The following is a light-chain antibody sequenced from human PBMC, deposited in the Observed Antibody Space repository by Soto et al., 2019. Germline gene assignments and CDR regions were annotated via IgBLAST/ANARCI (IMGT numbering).Light chain of an antibody. Sequence: EIVMTQSPATLSVSPGERATLSCGASQSISGKLAWYQQKPGQAPRLLIHDVSTRATGVPARFSGSGSGTECTLTLSSLQSEDFAIYYCHQYHAWPLSFGGGTKGESK. V-gene: IGKV3-15*01. CDR3: HQYHAWPLS. CDR1: QSISGK. CDR2: DVS. J-gene: IGKJ4*01.